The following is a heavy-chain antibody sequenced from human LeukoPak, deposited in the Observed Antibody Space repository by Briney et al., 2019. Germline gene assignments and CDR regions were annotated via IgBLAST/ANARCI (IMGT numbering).Heavy chain of an antibody. CDR3: ARTFPYYDFWSGYLAFDY. CDR1: GGSISSSSYY. V-gene: IGHV4-39*01. D-gene: IGHD3-3*01. Sequence: KASETLSLTCTVSGGSISSSSYYWGWIRQPPGKGLAWIGSIYYSGSTYYNPSLKSRVTLSVDTSKNQFSLKLSSVTAADTAVYYCARTFPYYDFWSGYLAFDYWGQGTLVTVSS. J-gene: IGHJ4*02. CDR2: IYYSGST.